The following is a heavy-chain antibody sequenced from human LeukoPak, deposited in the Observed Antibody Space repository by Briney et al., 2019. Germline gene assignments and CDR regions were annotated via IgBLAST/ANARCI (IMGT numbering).Heavy chain of an antibody. J-gene: IGHJ4*02. CDR2: ISDNGGRT. V-gene: IGHV3-23*01. Sequence: PGGSLRLSCAASGFTCSRYWMSWVRQAPGKGLEWVSTISDNGGRTYYADSVKGRFTISRDNSKNTLFLQMNSLRAEDSAVYYCATDREGDPSAYYLVGGQGTLITVSS. D-gene: IGHD3-22*01. CDR1: GFTCSRYW. CDR3: ATDREGDPSAYYLV.